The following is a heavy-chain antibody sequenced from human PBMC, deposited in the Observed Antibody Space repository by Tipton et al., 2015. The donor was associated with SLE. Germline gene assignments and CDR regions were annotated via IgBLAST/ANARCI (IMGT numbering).Heavy chain of an antibody. J-gene: IGHJ3*02. D-gene: IGHD2-2*01. CDR3: ATDPGTRVVVPAAAPGAFDI. CDR1: GYTLTELS. CDR2: FDPEDGET. Sequence: QVQLVQSGPEVKKPGASVKVSCKVSGYTLTELSMHWVRQAPGKGLEWMGGFDPEDGETIYAQKFQGRVTMTEDTSTDTAYMELSSLRSEDTAVYYCATDPGTRVVVPAAAPGAFDIWGQGTMVTVSS. V-gene: IGHV1-24*01.